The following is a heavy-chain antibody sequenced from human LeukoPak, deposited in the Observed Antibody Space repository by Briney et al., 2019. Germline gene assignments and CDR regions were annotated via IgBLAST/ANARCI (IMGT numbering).Heavy chain of an antibody. V-gene: IGHV3-23*01. CDR2: ISGSGGRT. J-gene: IGHJ3*02. CDR3: AKSRRELMSDDPFDI. CDR1: GFTFSSYD. Sequence: GGSLRLSCAASGFTFSSYDMSWVRQAPGKGLEWVSGISGSGGRTQYADSVKGRFTISRDNSRTTLYLQMNSLTGEDTAVYYCAKSRRELMSDDPFDIWGQGTMVTVSS. D-gene: IGHD1-26*01.